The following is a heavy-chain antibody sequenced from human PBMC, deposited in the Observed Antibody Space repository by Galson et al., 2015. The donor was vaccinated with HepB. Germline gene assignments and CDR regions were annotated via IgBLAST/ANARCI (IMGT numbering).Heavy chain of an antibody. J-gene: IGHJ4*02. CDR3: ARGKHYYDSSGYSGCFDY. Sequence: SETLSLTCTVSGYSISSGYYWGWIRQPPERGLEWIGNFYHSGSTYYNPSLKSRVSISVDTSKNQFSLKLSSVTAADTAVYYWARGKHYYDSSGYSGCFDYWGQGTLVTVSS. V-gene: IGHV4-38-2*02. CDR1: GYSISSGYY. CDR2: FYHSGST. D-gene: IGHD3-22*01.